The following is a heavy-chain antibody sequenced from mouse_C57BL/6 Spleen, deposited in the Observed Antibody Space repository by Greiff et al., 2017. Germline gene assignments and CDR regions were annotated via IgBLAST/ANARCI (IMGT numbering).Heavy chain of an antibody. V-gene: IGHV14-4*01. CDR1: GFNIKDDY. CDR3: TTDGYYYGSSYDWYFDV. J-gene: IGHJ1*03. CDR2: IDPENVDT. D-gene: IGHD1-1*01. Sequence: EVQLQQSGAELVRPGASVKLSCTASGFNIKDDYMHWVKQRPEQGLEWIGWIDPENVDTEYASKFPGKATITADTSSNTAYLQLSSLTSEDTAVYYCTTDGYYYGSSYDWYFDVWGTGTTVTVSS.